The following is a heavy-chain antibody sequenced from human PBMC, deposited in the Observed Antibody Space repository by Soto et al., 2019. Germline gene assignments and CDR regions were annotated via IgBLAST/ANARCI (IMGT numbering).Heavy chain of an antibody. J-gene: IGHJ4*02. CDR2: ISYDGSNK. Sequence: PGGSLRLSCAASGFTFSSYAMHWVRQAPGKGLEWVAVISYDGSNKYYADSVKGRFTISRDNSKNTLYLQMNSLRAEDTAVYYCARGRFLTGLDFWGEGTLVTVSS. CDR3: ARGRFLTGLDF. CDR1: GFTFSSYA. V-gene: IGHV3-30-3*01. D-gene: IGHD3-9*01.